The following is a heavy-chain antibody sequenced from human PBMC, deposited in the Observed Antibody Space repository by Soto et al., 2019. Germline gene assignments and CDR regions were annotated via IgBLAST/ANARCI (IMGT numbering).Heavy chain of an antibody. J-gene: IGHJ4*02. CDR3: ARGTIFGVVIVSTAFDY. D-gene: IGHD3-3*01. Sequence: ASVKVSCKASGGTFSSYAISWVRQAPGQGLEWMGGIIPIFGTANYAQKFQGRVTITADESTSTAYMELSSLRSEDTAVYYCARGTIFGVVIVSTAFDYWGQGTLVTVSS. V-gene: IGHV1-69*13. CDR1: GGTFSSYA. CDR2: IIPIFGTA.